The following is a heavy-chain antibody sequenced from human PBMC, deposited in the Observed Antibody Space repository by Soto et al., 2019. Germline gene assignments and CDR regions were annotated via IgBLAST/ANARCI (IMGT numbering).Heavy chain of an antibody. CDR2: ISGSGGST. CDR3: AKGVDYYDSSGYLDY. Sequence: GGSLRLSCAASGFPFSSYAMSWVRQAPGKGLEWVSVISGSGGSTYYADSVKGRFTISRGNPKNTLYLQMNSLRAEDTAVYYCAKGVDYYDSSGYLDYWGQGTLVTVSS. J-gene: IGHJ4*02. D-gene: IGHD3-22*01. CDR1: GFPFSSYA. V-gene: IGHV3-23*01.